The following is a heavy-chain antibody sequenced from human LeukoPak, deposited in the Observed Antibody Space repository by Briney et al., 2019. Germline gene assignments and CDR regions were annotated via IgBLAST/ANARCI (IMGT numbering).Heavy chain of an antibody. J-gene: IGHJ4*02. CDR3: ARGVKVAARALGY. CDR2: INHSGST. V-gene: IGHV4-34*01. D-gene: IGHD2-15*01. Sequence: SETLSLTCAVYGGSFSGYYWSWIRQPPGKGLEWIGEINHSGSTNYNPSLKSRVTISVGTSKNQFSLKLSSVTAADTAVYYCARGVKVAARALGYWGQGTLVTVSS. CDR1: GGSFSGYY.